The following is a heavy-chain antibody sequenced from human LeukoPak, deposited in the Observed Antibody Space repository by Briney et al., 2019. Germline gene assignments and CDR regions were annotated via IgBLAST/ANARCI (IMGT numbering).Heavy chain of an antibody. Sequence: PSETLSCNCAGYGGSFSDYYWRWIPQPPGKGLEGRRKINRGGTTNYNPSLNRRVTISVDTSKNQFSLHRSSVTAADTAVYYWERGKRRFQHCGRGQLVTVS. CDR1: GGSFSDYY. V-gene: IGHV4-34*01. CDR2: INRGGTT. J-gene: IGHJ1*01. CDR3: ERGKRRFQH. D-gene: IGHD5-24*01.